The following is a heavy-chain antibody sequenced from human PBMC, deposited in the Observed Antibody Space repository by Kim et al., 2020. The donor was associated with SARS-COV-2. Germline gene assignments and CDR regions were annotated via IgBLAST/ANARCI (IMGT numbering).Heavy chain of an antibody. J-gene: IGHJ4*02. CDR2: INHSGST. Sequence: SETLSLTCAVYGGSFSGYYWSWIRQPPGKGLEWIGEINHSGSTNYNPSLKSRVTISVDTSKNQFSLKLSSVTAADTAVYYCARGYAGDSIGYSDYWGQG. V-gene: IGHV4-34*01. CDR3: ARGYAGDSIGYSDY. CDR1: GGSFSGYY. D-gene: IGHD3-22*01.